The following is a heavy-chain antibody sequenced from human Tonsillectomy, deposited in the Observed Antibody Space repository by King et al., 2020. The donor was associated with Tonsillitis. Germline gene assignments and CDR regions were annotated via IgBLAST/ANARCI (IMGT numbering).Heavy chain of an antibody. Sequence: VQLVESGGGLVQPGGSLKLSCAASGFTFSGSAMHWVRQASGKGLEWVGRIRSKANSYATAYAASVKGRFTISRDDSKNTAYLQMNSLKTEDTAVYYCTRHYYGSGSYYYYFDYWGQETLVTVSS. J-gene: IGHJ4*02. CDR3: TRHYYGSGSYYYYFDY. CDR1: GFTFSGSA. V-gene: IGHV3-73*01. CDR2: IRSKANSYAT. D-gene: IGHD3-10*01.